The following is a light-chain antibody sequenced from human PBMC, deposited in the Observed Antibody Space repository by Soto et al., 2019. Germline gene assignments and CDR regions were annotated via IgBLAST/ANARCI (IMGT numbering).Light chain of an antibody. Sequence: SYELTQPPSVSVAPGKTARITCGGNNIGIKSVHWYQQKPGQAPVLVIYYDSDRPSGIPERFSGSNSGNTATLTISRVEDGDEADYYCQWSDSSSDHVVFGGGTKVTVL. J-gene: IGLJ2*01. CDR1: NIGIKS. CDR2: YDS. V-gene: IGLV3-21*04. CDR3: QWSDSSSDHVV.